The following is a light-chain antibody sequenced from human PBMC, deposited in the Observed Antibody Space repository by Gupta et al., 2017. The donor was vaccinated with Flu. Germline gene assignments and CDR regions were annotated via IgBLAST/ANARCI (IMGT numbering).Light chain of an antibody. J-gene: IGKJ2*01. CDR2: MAS. Sequence: GDRVTITCRASQSIRNWLAWYQQKPGKAPKLLIYMASNLESGVPSRFSGSGSGTEFTLTISNLQPDDFATYYCQQYDTYLATFGQGTKLEIK. V-gene: IGKV1-5*03. CDR1: QSIRNW. CDR3: QQYDTYLAT.